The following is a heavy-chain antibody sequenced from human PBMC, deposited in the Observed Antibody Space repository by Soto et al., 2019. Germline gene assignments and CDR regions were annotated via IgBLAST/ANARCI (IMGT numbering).Heavy chain of an antibody. CDR2: IVPVFGTT. CDR1: GGTFSRYS. V-gene: IGHV1-69*12. J-gene: IGHJ6*01. Sequence: QVQLVQSGAEVKKPGSSVKVSCKASGGTFSRYSISWVRQAPGQGLEWMGGIVPVFGTTNYAQKFQGRVTIPADESTSTVYMELSSLTSDATAVYYCASCLVTTYFYYYGMDVWGQGTTVTVSS. D-gene: IGHD4-17*01. CDR3: ASCLVTTYFYYYGMDV.